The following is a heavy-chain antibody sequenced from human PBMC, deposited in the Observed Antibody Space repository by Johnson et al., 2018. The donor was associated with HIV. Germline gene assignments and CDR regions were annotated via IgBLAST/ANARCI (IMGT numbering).Heavy chain of an antibody. V-gene: IGHV3-30-3*01. CDR1: GFTFSSYA. J-gene: IGHJ3*02. CDR2: ISYDGNNQ. Sequence: QVQLVESGGGVVQPGRSLRLSCAASGFTFSSYAMHWVRQAPGKGLEWVAVISYDGNNQYYRDSVKGRFTISRDNSKNTLYLQMNSLRVEDTAIYYCAGRSSAWYEDAFDIWGQGTMVTVSS. D-gene: IGHD6-19*01. CDR3: AGRSSAWYEDAFDI.